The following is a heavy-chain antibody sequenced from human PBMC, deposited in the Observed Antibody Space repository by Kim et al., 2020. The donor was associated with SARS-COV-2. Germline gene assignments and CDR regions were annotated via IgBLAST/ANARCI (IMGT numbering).Heavy chain of an antibody. D-gene: IGHD2-15*01. CDR2: ISCSGSTI. J-gene: IGHJ4*02. CDR1: GFTFSDYY. V-gene: IGHV3-11*04. CDR3: ARDREKFDCSGGSCYSGILDY. Sequence: GGSLRLSCAASGFTFSDYYMSWIRQAPGKGLEWVSYISCSGSTIYYADSVKGRFTISRDNAKNSLYLQMNSLRAEDTAVYYCARDREKFDCSGGSCYSGILDYWGQGTLVTVSS.